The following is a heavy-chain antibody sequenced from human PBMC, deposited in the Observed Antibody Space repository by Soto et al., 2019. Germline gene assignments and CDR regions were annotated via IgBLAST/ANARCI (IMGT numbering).Heavy chain of an antibody. CDR2: IYYSGST. Sequence: SETLSLTCTVSGGSISSYYWSWIRQPPGKGLEWIGYIYYSGSTNYNPSLKSRVTISVDTSKNQFSLKLSSVTAADTAVYYCARRYGVYSDYWGQGTLVTVSS. D-gene: IGHD4-17*01. CDR1: GGSISSYY. J-gene: IGHJ4*02. CDR3: ARRYGVYSDY. V-gene: IGHV4-59*08.